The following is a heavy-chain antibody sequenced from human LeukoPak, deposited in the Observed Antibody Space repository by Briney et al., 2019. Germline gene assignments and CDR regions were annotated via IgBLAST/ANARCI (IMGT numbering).Heavy chain of an antibody. J-gene: IGHJ4*02. D-gene: IGHD3-3*01. Sequence: GGSLRLSCEASGFSSSSYATSWVRQAPGKGLEWVSGISGSGGSTYYAGSVKGRFTISRDISKNTLYLQMNSLRAEDTAVYYCARDLYADFWSGSVFDYWGQGTLVTVSS. V-gene: IGHV3-23*01. CDR3: ARDLYADFWSGSVFDY. CDR1: GFSSSSYA. CDR2: ISGSGGST.